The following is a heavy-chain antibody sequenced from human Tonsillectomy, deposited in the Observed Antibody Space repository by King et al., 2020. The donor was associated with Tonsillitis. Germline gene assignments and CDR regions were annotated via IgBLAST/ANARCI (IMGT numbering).Heavy chain of an antibody. CDR2: LYYSGSS. CDR3: ALNFYGSGTYYEASEY. J-gene: IGHJ4*02. V-gene: IGHV4-39*01. CDR1: GGSISSSSYY. D-gene: IGHD3-10*01. Sequence: QLQESGPGLVKPSETLSLTCTVSGGSISSSSYYWGWIRQPPGKGVEWIWALYYSGSSYYNPSLKSRVTISVYTSKNQFSLKLSFVTAADTAVYYCALNFYGSGTYYEASEYWGQGTLVTVSS.